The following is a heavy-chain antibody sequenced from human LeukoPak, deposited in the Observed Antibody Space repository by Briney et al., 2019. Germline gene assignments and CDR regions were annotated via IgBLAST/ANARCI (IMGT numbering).Heavy chain of an antibody. Sequence: ASVKVSRKASGYTFTSYGISWVRQAPGQGLEWMGWISAYNGNTNYAQKLQGRVTMTTGTSTSTAYMELRSLRSDDTAVYYCTRTLLYEYFDYWGQGTLVTVSS. V-gene: IGHV1-18*01. J-gene: IGHJ4*02. CDR2: ISAYNGNT. D-gene: IGHD2-2*02. CDR1: GYTFTSYG. CDR3: TRTLLYEYFDY.